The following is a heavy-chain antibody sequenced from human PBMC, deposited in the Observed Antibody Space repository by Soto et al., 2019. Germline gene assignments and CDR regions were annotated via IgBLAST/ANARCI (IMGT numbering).Heavy chain of an antibody. V-gene: IGHV5-51*01. Sequence: GESLKISCKGSGYFFTNYWITWVRQMPGKGLEWMVIMYPGDSETTYSPSFQGQVTISGDKSVTTDKSITTAYLQLSSLKASDTAIHFCANSRGVGDCLGMGVWGQGTTVTVYS. CDR1: GYFFTNYW. D-gene: IGHD2-21*02. CDR2: MYPGDSET. J-gene: IGHJ6*02. CDR3: ANSRGVGDCLGMGV.